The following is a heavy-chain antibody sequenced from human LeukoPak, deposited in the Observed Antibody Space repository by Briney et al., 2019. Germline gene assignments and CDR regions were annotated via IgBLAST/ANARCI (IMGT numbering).Heavy chain of an antibody. CDR2: IYPGDSDT. J-gene: IGHJ4*02. V-gene: IGHV5-51*01. D-gene: IGHD5-18*01. Sequence: GESLKISCKGSGYRFTSYWIGRVRQMPGKGLEWMGIIYPGDSDTRYSPSFQGQVTISADKSISTAYLQWSSLKASDTAMYYCARSPSVDTAMDLDYGGQGTLVTVSS. CDR1: GYRFTSYW. CDR3: ARSPSVDTAMDLDY.